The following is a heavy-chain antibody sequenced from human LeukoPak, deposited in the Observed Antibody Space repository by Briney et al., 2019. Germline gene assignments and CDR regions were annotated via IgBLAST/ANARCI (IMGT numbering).Heavy chain of an antibody. Sequence: GGSLRLSCAASGFTFSSYAMHWVRQAPGKGLEWVAVISYDGSNKYYADSVKGRFTISRDNSKNTLYLQMNSLRAEDTAVYYCARDLRGLAVPAARFDYWGQGTLVTVSS. V-gene: IGHV3-30-3*01. CDR2: ISYDGSNK. D-gene: IGHD2-2*01. CDR3: ARDLRGLAVPAARFDY. J-gene: IGHJ4*02. CDR1: GFTFSSYA.